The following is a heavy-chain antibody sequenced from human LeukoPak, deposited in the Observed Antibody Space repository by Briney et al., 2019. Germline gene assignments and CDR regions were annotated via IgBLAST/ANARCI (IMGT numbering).Heavy chain of an antibody. CDR3: ARHAVAEDYFDY. D-gene: IGHD6-19*01. CDR2: IYYSGST. Sequence: SSETLSLTCTVSGGSISSSSYYWGWIRQPPGKGLEWIGSIYYSGSTYYNPSLKSRVTISVDTSKNQFSLKPSSVTAADTAVYYCARHAVAEDYFDYWGQGTLVTVSS. V-gene: IGHV4-39*01. CDR1: GGSISSSSYY. J-gene: IGHJ4*02.